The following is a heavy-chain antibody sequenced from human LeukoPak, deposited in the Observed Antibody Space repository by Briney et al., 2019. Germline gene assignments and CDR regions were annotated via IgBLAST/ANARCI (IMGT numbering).Heavy chain of an antibody. V-gene: IGHV4-34*01. CDR2: IYYSGST. J-gene: IGHJ4*02. D-gene: IGHD3-16*02. CDR3: ASSVIRGKGFADY. Sequence: PSETLSLTCAVYGGSFSGYYWSWIRQPPGKGLEWIGSIYYSGSTYYNPSLKSRVTISVDTSKNQFSLKLSSVTAADTAVYYCASSVIRGKGFADYWGQGTLVTVSS. CDR1: GGSFSGYY.